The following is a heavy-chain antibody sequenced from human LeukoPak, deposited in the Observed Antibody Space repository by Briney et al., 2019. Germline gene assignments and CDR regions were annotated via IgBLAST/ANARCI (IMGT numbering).Heavy chain of an antibody. V-gene: IGHV4-59*01. CDR3: ARERYYSYLDC. CDR2: IYYSGST. CDR1: GGSISSYY. D-gene: IGHD1-26*01. J-gene: IGHJ4*02. Sequence: SETLSLTCTVSGGSISSYYWSWIRQPPGKGLEWIGYIYYSGSTNYNPSLKSRVTISVDTSKNQFSLKLSSVTAADTAVYYCARERYYSYLDCWGQGTLVTVSS.